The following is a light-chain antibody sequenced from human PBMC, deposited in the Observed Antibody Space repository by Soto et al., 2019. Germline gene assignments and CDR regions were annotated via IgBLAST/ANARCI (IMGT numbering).Light chain of an antibody. V-gene: IGKV1-33*01. Sequence: DIQMTQSPSSLSASVGDRVTITCQASQDISNYLNWYQQKPGKAPKLLIYDASNLETGVPSRFSVSGSGTDFTFTISSLQPEDIATYYCQQYDNLPPPFTFGPGTKVDIK. CDR1: QDISNY. CDR3: QQYDNLPPPFT. CDR2: DAS. J-gene: IGKJ3*01.